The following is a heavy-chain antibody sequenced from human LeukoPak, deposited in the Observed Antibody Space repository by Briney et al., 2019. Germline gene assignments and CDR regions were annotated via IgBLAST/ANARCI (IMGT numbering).Heavy chain of an antibody. CDR3: ARDRAGYSYGGYGMDV. J-gene: IGHJ6*02. D-gene: IGHD5-18*01. V-gene: IGHV1-46*01. Sequence: ASAKVSCKASGYTFTSYYMHWVRQAPGQGLEWMGIINPSGGSTSYAQKFQGRVTMTRDTSTSTVYMELSSLRSEDTAVYYCARDRAGYSYGGYGMDVWGQGTTVTVSS. CDR1: GYTFTSYY. CDR2: INPSGGST.